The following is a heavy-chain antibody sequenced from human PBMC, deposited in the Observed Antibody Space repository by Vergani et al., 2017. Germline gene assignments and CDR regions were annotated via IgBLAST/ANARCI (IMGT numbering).Heavy chain of an antibody. Sequence: QVQLVQSGAEVKKPGASVKVSCKASGYTFTGYYMHLVRQAPGQGLEWMGWINPNSGGTNYAQKFQGRVTMTRDTSISTDYMELSRLRSDDTAVYYCARSSRITMGRAPEYYYYGMDVWGQGTTVTVSS. V-gene: IGHV1-2*02. CDR1: GYTFTGYY. D-gene: IGHD3-10*01. J-gene: IGHJ6*02. CDR2: INPNSGGT. CDR3: ARSSRITMGRAPEYYYYGMDV.